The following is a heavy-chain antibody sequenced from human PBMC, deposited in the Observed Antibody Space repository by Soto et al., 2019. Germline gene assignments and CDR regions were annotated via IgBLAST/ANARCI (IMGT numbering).Heavy chain of an antibody. CDR1: GFTFSSYW. CDR3: ARVQGGGGGVAGTGVPIKDTDY. D-gene: IGHD6-19*01. J-gene: IGHJ4*02. V-gene: IGHV3-7*05. Sequence: GGSLRLSCAASGFTFSSYWMSWVRQAPGKGLEWVANIKQDGSEKYYVDSVKGRFTISRDNAKNSLYLQMNSLRAEDTAVYYCARVQGGGGGVAGTGVPIKDTDYWGQGTLVTVSS. CDR2: IKQDGSEK.